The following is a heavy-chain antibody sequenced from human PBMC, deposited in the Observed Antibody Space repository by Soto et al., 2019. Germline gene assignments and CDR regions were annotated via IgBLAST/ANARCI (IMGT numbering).Heavy chain of an antibody. CDR3: AKGYPMYYYDSSGYYSGFDAFDI. J-gene: IGHJ3*02. V-gene: IGHV3-30*18. CDR1: GFTFSSYG. D-gene: IGHD3-22*01. CDR2: ISYDGSNK. Sequence: SGGSLRLSCAASGFTFSSYGMHWVRQSPGKGLEWVAVISYDGSNKYYADSVKGRFTISRDNSKNTLYLQMNSLRAEDTAVYYCAKGYPMYYYDSSGYYSGFDAFDILGQGTMVTVSS.